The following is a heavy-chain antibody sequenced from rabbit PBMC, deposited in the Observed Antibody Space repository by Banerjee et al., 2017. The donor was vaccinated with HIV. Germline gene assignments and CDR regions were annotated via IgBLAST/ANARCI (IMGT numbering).Heavy chain of an antibody. V-gene: IGHV1S40*01. CDR1: GIDFSSYYY. Sequence: QSLEESGGDLVKPGASLTLTCKASGIDFSSYYYMCWVRQAPGKGLEWIGCIYTGSGHTYYASWAKGRFTISKTSSTTVTLQMTSLTAADTATYFCARGGYDENYFNLWGQGTLVTVS. J-gene: IGHJ4*01. CDR2: IYTGSGHT. CDR3: ARGGYDENYFNL. D-gene: IGHD2-1*01.